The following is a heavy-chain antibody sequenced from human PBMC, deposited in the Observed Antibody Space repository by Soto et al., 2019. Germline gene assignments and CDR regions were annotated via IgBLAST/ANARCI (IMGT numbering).Heavy chain of an antibody. J-gene: IGHJ4*02. V-gene: IGHV3-30-3*01. D-gene: IGHD3-3*01. Sequence: QVQLVESGGGVVQPGRSLRLSCAASGFTFSSYAMHWVRQAPGKGLEWVAVISYDGSNKYYADSVKGRFTISRDNSKNTLYLQMNSLRAEDTAVYYCARNIPQTKYYDFWSGYFPPDYWGQGTLVTVSS. CDR2: ISYDGSNK. CDR1: GFTFSSYA. CDR3: ARNIPQTKYYDFWSGYFPPDY.